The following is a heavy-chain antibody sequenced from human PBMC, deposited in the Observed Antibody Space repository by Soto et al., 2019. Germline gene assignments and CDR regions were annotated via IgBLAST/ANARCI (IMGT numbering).Heavy chain of an antibody. Sequence: GEALKISCKGSGYSLNTYLIGWVRQMPGKGLEWMGIIYPGDSETRYSPSFQGQVTISADRSITTAYLQWNSLKASDTAMYFCARHGNNGPEDTLDVWGQGTTVTVSS. J-gene: IGHJ6*02. D-gene: IGHD1-1*01. CDR3: ARHGNNGPEDTLDV. V-gene: IGHV5-51*01. CDR2: IYPGDSET. CDR1: GYSLNTYL.